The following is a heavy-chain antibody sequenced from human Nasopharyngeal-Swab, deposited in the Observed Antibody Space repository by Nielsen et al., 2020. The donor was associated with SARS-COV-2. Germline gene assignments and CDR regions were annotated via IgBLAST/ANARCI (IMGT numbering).Heavy chain of an antibody. CDR2: IWYDGSNK. D-gene: IGHD1-1*01. V-gene: IGHV3-33*06. CDR1: GFTFSSYG. CDR3: AKGLLEFDY. Sequence: GSLRLPCAASGFTFSSYGMHWVRQAPGKGLEWVAVIWYDGSNKYYADSVKGRFTISRDNSKNTLYLQMNSLRAEDTAVYYCAKGLLEFDYWGQGTLVTVSS. J-gene: IGHJ4*02.